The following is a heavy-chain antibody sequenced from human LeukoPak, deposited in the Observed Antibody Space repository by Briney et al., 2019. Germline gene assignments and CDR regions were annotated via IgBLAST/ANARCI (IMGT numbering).Heavy chain of an antibody. V-gene: IGHV4-59*08. CDR2: SYYSGST. D-gene: IGHD3-10*01. J-gene: IGHJ4*02. CDR1: GGSMSSYY. CDR3: ARHRGSHHYGPAGWLLYYFDY. Sequence: SETLYLTCTVSGGSMSSYYWSWIRQPPGKGLGWIGYSYYSGSTNYNPSLKSRVTISVDTSRNQFSLQLSSVTAADTAVYYCARHRGSHHYGPAGWLLYYFDYWGEGTLVTVSS.